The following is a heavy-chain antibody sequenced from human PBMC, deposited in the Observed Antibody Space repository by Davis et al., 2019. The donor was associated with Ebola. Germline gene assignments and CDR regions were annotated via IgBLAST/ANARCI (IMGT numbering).Heavy chain of an antibody. V-gene: IGHV3-49*04. CDR1: GFTFSSYW. D-gene: IGHD4-23*01. CDR3: TRVSTVANWFDP. J-gene: IGHJ5*02. Sequence: PGGSLRLSCAASGFTFSSYWMSWVRQAPGKGLEWVGFIRSKAYGGTTEYAASVKGRFTISRDDSKSIAYLQMNSLKTEDTAVYYCTRVSTVANWFDPWGQGTLVTVSS. CDR2: IRSKAYGGTT.